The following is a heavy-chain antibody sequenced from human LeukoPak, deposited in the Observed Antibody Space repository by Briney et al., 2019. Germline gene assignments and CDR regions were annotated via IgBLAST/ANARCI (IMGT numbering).Heavy chain of an antibody. CDR3: AKSGYDPLYWFDP. CDR2: IIPILSTT. D-gene: IGHD3-16*01. J-gene: IGHJ5*02. V-gene: IGHV1-69*05. CDR1: GGTFNTSA. Sequence: SVKVSRKASGGTFNTSAISWVRQAPGQGLEWMGGIIPILSTTNYAQRFQGRVTISTDESATTVYMELSGLRSEDTAVYYCAKSGYDPLYWFDPWGQGTLVTVSS.